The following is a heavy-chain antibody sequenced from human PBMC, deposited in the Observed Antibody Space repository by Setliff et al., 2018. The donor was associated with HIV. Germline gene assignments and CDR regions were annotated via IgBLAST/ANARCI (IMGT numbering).Heavy chain of an antibody. CDR3: ARVIMAVAGTPYHFWFDP. CDR1: GASMNSNY. Sequence: SETLSLTCIVSGASMNSNYWNWIRQPPGKGLEWIGYIYDSGSPKYNPSLQGRVTMSINTSKNQFSLKLNSLTAADTAVYYCARVIMAVAGTPYHFWFDPWGQGTLVTV. J-gene: IGHJ5*02. V-gene: IGHV4-4*09. D-gene: IGHD6-19*01. CDR2: IYDSGSP.